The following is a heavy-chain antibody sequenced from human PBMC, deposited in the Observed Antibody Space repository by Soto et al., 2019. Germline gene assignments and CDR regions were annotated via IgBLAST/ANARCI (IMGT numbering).Heavy chain of an antibody. CDR3: ARVPPPEDSSGWWADFDY. CDR1: GYTFTSYG. CDR2: ISAYNGNT. J-gene: IGHJ4*02. D-gene: IGHD6-19*01. V-gene: IGHV1-18*01. Sequence: QVPLVQSGAEVKKPGASVKVSCKASGYTFTSYGISWVRQAPGQGLEWMGWISAYNGNTNYAQKLQGRVTMTTDTSTSTAYMELRSLRSDDTAVYYCARVPPPEDSSGWWADFDYWGQGTLVTVSS.